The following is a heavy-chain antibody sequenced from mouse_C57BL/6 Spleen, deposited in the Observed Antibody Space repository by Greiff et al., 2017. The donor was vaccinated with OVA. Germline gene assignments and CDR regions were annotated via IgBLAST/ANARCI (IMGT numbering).Heavy chain of an antibody. CDR3: ARSTTVVARGMDY. Sequence: VQLVESGAELVKPGASVKLSCKASGYTFTSYWMHWVKQRPGRGLEWIGRIDPNSGGTKYNEKFKSKATLTVDKPSSTAYMQLSSLTSEDSAVYYCARSTTVVARGMDYWGQGTSVTVSS. J-gene: IGHJ4*01. CDR1: GYTFTSYW. CDR2: IDPNSGGT. V-gene: IGHV1-72*01. D-gene: IGHD1-1*01.